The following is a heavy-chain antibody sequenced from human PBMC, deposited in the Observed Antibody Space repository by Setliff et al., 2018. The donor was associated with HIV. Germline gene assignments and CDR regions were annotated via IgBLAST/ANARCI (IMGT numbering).Heavy chain of an antibody. Sequence: KSSETLSLTCGVSGDSVSGYYWIWIRQSPGKGLEWIGYMYSSGNSNYNPSLKSRVTMSVDTSNNQVSLYLSSVTAADTAVYSCARAVGASYATPYLDYWGRGTLVTVSS. CDR3: ARAVGASYATPYLDY. V-gene: IGHV4-59*02. CDR2: MYSSGNS. J-gene: IGHJ4*02. D-gene: IGHD1-26*01. CDR1: GDSVSGYY.